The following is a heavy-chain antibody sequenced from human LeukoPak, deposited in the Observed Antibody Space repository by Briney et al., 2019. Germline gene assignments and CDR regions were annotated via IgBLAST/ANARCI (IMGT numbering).Heavy chain of an antibody. D-gene: IGHD1-7*01. CDR2: IYYSGST. CDR1: GGSISSHY. J-gene: IGHJ6*03. Sequence: SETLSLTCTVSGGSISSHYWSWIRQPPGKGLEWIGYIYYSGSTNYNPSLKSRVTMSVDTSKNQFSLKLSSVTAADTAVYYCARDRLELPLYYYMGVWGKGTTVTVSS. V-gene: IGHV4-59*11. CDR3: ARDRLELPLYYYMGV.